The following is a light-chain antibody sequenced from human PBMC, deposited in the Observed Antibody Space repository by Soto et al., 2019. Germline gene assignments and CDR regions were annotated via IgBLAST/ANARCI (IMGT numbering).Light chain of an antibody. CDR3: QQYNSFPT. Sequence: DIQMTQSPSTLSASVGDRVTITCRASHSISSWLAWYQQKPGKAPKLLIYKASSLESGVPSRFGGSGSGTEITLTISRLQTDNFATYYCQQYNSFPTFGQETKVEIK. J-gene: IGKJ1*01. V-gene: IGKV1-5*03. CDR1: HSISSW. CDR2: KAS.